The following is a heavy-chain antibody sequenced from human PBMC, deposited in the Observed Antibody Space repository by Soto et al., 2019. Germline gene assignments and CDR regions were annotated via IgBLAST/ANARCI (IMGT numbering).Heavy chain of an antibody. CDR2: ISYDGSNK. D-gene: IGHD2-15*01. CDR1: GFTFSSYG. V-gene: IGHV3-30*18. Sequence: QVQLVESGGGVVQPGRSLRLSCAASGFTFSSYGMHWVRQAPGKGLEWVAVISYDGSNKYYADSVKGRFTISRDNFKNTLYLQMNSLRAEDTAVYYCAKGAVKYCSGGSCYPNLDYWGQGTLVTVSS. CDR3: AKGAVKYCSGGSCYPNLDY. J-gene: IGHJ4*02.